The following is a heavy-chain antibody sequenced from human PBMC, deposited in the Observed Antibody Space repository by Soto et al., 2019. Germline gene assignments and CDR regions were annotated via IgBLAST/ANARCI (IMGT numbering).Heavy chain of an antibody. CDR2: IYPGDSDT. J-gene: IGHJ3*02. D-gene: IGHD2-15*01. V-gene: IGHV5-51*01. Sequence: GESLKISCKGSGYSFTSYWIGWVRQMPGKGLEWMGIIYPGDSDTRYSPYFQGQVTISADKSISTAYLQWSSLKASDTAMNYCAKARGIVVVVAAPDDAFDIWGKGTMVTVS. CDR1: GYSFTSYW. CDR3: AKARGIVVVVAAPDDAFDI.